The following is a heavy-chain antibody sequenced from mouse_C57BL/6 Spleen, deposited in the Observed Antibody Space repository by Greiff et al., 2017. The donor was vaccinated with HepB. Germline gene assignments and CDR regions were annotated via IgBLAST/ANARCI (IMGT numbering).Heavy chain of an antibody. Sequence: EVQLVESGGGLVKPGGSLKLSCAASGFTFSDYGMHWVRQAPEKGLEWVAYISSGSSTIYYADKVKGRFTISRDNAKNTLFLQMTSLRSEDTAMYYCARGDWDQGFYAMDYWGQGTSVTVSS. J-gene: IGHJ4*01. CDR1: GFTFSDYG. CDR2: ISSGSSTI. CDR3: ARGDWDQGFYAMDY. V-gene: IGHV5-17*01. D-gene: IGHD4-1*01.